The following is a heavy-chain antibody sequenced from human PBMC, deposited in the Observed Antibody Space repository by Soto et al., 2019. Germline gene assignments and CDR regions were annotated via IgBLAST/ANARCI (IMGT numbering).Heavy chain of an antibody. CDR3: ARDSLFQSVATILGGGYYYYGMDV. V-gene: IGHV4-61*08. Sequence: PSETLSVTCTVSGGSISSGGYYWSWIRQHPGKGLEWIGYIYYSGSTNYNPSLKSRVTISVDTSKNQFSLKLSSVTAADTAVYYCARDSLFQSVATILGGGYYYYGMDVWGQGTTVTVSS. CDR1: GGSISSGGYY. D-gene: IGHD5-12*01. J-gene: IGHJ6*02. CDR2: IYYSGST.